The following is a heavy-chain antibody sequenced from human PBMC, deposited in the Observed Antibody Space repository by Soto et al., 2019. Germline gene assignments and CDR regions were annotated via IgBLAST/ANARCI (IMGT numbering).Heavy chain of an antibody. V-gene: IGHV4-4*02. CDR3: ARFGSPSLLLGELAPYYFDY. J-gene: IGHJ4*02. CDR2: IYHTGIT. Sequence: QVQLQESGPGLVRPSGTLSLTCAVSGGSISSDNWWGWVRQPPGKGLEWIGEIYHTGITNYNPSLKSRVIMSVDKSKNQFSLRLTSVTAADTAVFYCARFGSPSLLLGELAPYYFDYWGQGIRVTVSS. CDR1: GGSISSDNW. D-gene: IGHD3-16*01.